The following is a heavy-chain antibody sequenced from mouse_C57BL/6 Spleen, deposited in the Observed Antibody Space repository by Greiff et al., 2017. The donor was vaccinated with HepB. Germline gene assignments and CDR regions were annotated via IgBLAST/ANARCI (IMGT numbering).Heavy chain of an antibody. Sequence: DVQLQESGPGMVKPSQSLSLTCTVTGYSITSGYDWHWIRHFPGNKLEWMGYISYSGSTNYNPSLKSRISITHDTSKNHFFLKLNSVTTEDTATYYCARNSIYDQWAMDYWGQGTSVTVSS. V-gene: IGHV3-1*01. CDR3: ARNSIYDQWAMDY. CDR1: GYSITSGYD. CDR2: ISYSGST. J-gene: IGHJ4*01. D-gene: IGHD2-3*01.